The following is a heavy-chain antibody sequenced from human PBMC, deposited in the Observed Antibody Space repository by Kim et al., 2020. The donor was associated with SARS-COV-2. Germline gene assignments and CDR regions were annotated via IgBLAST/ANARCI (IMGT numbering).Heavy chain of an antibody. Sequence: QKFQGRVTITADKSTSTAYMELSSLRSEDTAVYYCARRCSGGSCYSMNDYWGQGTLVTVSS. J-gene: IGHJ4*02. V-gene: IGHV1-69*02. CDR3: ARRCSGGSCYSMNDY. D-gene: IGHD2-15*01.